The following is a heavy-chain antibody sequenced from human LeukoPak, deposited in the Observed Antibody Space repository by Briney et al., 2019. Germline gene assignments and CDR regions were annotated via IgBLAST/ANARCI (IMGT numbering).Heavy chain of an antibody. CDR1: GGSISSSSYY. Sequence: SGTLSLTCTVSGGSISSSSYYWGWIRQPPGKGLEWIGSIYYSGSTYYNPSLKSRVTISGDTSKNQFSLKLSSVTAADTAVYYCARLYSSGWYGNAGGPVAYWGQGTLVTVSS. V-gene: IGHV4-39*01. D-gene: IGHD6-19*01. CDR3: ARLYSSGWYGNAGGPVAY. J-gene: IGHJ4*02. CDR2: IYYSGST.